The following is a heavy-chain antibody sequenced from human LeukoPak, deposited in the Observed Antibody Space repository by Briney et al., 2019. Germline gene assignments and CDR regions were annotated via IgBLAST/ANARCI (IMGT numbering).Heavy chain of an antibody. J-gene: IGHJ4*02. Sequence: GGSLRLSCAAPGFTFSSYAMSWVRQAPGKGLECVSAISESGVSTYYADSVKRRFTVSRDNSDNTLYLQMNSRRVEDTAVYHCARGFSWYTEPSRGFCFEYLDQDNLLTVSS. CDR2: ISESGVST. CDR3: ARGFSWYTEPSRGFCFEY. D-gene: IGHD6-13*01. V-gene: IGHV3-23*01. CDR1: GFTFSSYA.